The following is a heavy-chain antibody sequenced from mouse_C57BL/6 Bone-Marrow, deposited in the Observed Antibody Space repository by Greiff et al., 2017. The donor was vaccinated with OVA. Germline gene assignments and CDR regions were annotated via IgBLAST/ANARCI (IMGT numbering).Heavy chain of an antibody. J-gene: IGHJ2*01. CDR1: GYTFTSYW. D-gene: IGHD3-2*01. Sequence: QVQLQQPGAELVMPGASVKLSCKASGYTFTSYWMHWVKQRPGQGLEWIGEIDPSDSYTNYNQKFKGKSTLTVDKSSSTAYMQLSSLTSEDSAVYDCARDSLGYYFDYWGQGTTLTVSA. V-gene: IGHV1-69*01. CDR2: IDPSDSYT. CDR3: ARDSLGYYFDY.